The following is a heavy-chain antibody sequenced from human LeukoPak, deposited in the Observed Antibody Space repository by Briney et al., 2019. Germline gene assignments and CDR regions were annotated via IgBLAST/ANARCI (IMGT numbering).Heavy chain of an antibody. CDR2: IYSGGST. CDR1: GFTVSSNY. Sequence: PGGSLRLSCAASGFTVSSNYMSWVRQAPGKGLEWVSVIYSGGSTYYADSVKGRFTISRDNSKNTLYLQMNSLRAEDTAAYYCARDWSHRCFDYWGQGTLVTVSS. D-gene: IGHD3-3*01. CDR3: ARDWSHRCFDY. J-gene: IGHJ4*02. V-gene: IGHV3-53*01.